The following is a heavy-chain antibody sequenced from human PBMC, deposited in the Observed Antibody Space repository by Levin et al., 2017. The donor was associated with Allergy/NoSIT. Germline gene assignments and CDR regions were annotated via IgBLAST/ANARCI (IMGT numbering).Heavy chain of an antibody. J-gene: IGHJ6*02. CDR2: IYPGDSDT. V-gene: IGHV5-51*01. Sequence: ASVKVSCKGSGYSFTSYWIGWVRQMPGKGLEWMGIIYPGDSDTRYSPSFQGQVTISADKSISTAYLQWSSLKASDTAMYYCARRRYCSGGSCYPNYSSYGMDVWGQGTTVTVSS. CDR3: ARRRYCSGGSCYPNYSSYGMDV. D-gene: IGHD2-15*01. CDR1: GYSFTSYW.